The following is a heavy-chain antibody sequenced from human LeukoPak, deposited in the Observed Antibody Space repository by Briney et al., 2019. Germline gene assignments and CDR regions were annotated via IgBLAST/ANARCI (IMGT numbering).Heavy chain of an antibody. CDR3: ARGGGNTPPDAFDI. J-gene: IGHJ3*02. Sequence: GGSLRLSCAASGFTFSSYWMHWVRQAPGKGLVWVSRINTDGSSTSYADSVKGRFTISRDNAKNTLYLQMNSLRAEDTAVYYCARGGGNTPPDAFDIWGQGTMVTVSS. CDR1: GFTFSSYW. CDR2: INTDGSST. V-gene: IGHV3-74*01. D-gene: IGHD3-10*01.